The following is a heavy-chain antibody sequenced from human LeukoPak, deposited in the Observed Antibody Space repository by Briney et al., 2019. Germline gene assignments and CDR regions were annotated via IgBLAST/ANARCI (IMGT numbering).Heavy chain of an antibody. J-gene: IGHJ4*02. CDR2: IYYSGST. V-gene: IGHV4-39*01. Sequence: PSETLSLTCTVSGGSLSSSSYFWGWIRQAPGKGLEWIGSIYYSGSTYYNPSLESRVTISVDTSKNQFSLKLNSVTAADTAVYYCARHGGLKYGGYEKRFDYWGQGTLVTVSS. CDR3: ARHGGLKYGGYEKRFDY. D-gene: IGHD5-12*01. CDR1: GGSLSSSSYF.